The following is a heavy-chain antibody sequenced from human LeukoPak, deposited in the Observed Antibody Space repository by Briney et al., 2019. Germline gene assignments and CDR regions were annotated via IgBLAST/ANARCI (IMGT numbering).Heavy chain of an antibody. V-gene: IGHV4-38-2*02. D-gene: IGHD2-2*01. CDR1: GYSISSGYY. CDR3: ARDPSVARYCSSTSCYGSFAFDI. Sequence: SQTLSLTCTVSGYSISSGYYWGWIRQPPGKGLEWIGSIYHSGSTYYNPSLKSRVTISVDTSKNQFSLKLSSVTAADTAVYYCARDPSVARYCSSTSCYGSFAFDIWGQGTMVTVSS. CDR2: IYHSGST. J-gene: IGHJ3*02.